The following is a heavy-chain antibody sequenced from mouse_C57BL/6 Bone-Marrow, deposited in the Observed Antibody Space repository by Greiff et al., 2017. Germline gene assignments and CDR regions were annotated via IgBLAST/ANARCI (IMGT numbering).Heavy chain of an antibody. J-gene: IGHJ3*01. V-gene: IGHV1-69*01. CDR2: IDPSDSYT. CDR1: GYTFTSYW. CDR3: ARQDYGYDGMVAY. D-gene: IGHD2-2*01. Sequence: QVQLQQPGAELVMPGASVKLSCKASGYTFTSYWMHWVKQRPGQGLEWIGEIDPSDSYTNYNQKFKGKSTLTVDKSSSTAYMQLSSLTSEDSAVYYCARQDYGYDGMVAYWGQGTLVTVSA.